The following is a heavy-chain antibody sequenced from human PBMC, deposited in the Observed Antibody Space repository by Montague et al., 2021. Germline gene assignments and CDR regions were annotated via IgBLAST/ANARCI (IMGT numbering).Heavy chain of an antibody. V-gene: IGHV3-74*01. J-gene: IGHJ4*01. Sequence: SLSLSLSASGFPFSSFWMHWVRQAPGKGLVWVSRIVGDGHYKNYADSVQGRFTISRDNAENTLYLQMDGLRVGDTAVYYCVRDGDGFNFDYWGHGTLVTVSS. D-gene: IGHD5-24*01. CDR3: VRDGDGFNFDY. CDR2: IVGDGHYK. CDR1: GFPFSSFW.